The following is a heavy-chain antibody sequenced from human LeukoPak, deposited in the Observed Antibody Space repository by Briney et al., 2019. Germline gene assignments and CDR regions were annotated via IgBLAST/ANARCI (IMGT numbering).Heavy chain of an antibody. CDR1: GGSISSYY. V-gene: IGHV4-59*01. CDR3: ARDRITMVRGALRYYGMDV. Sequence: SETLSLTCTFSGGSISSYYWSWIRQPPGKGLEWIGYIYYSGTTNFNPSLKSRVTISVDTSKNQFSLKLNSVTAADTAVYYCARDRITMVRGALRYYGMDVWGQGTTVAVSS. D-gene: IGHD3-10*01. CDR2: IYYSGTT. J-gene: IGHJ6*02.